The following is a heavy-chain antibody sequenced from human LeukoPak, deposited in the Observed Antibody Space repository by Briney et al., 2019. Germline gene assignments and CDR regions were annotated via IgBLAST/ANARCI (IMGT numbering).Heavy chain of an antibody. Sequence: PSETLSLTCAVYGGSFSGYYWSWIRQPPGKGLEWIGEINHSGSTNYNPSLKSRVTISVDTSKNQFSLKLSSVTAADTAVYYCARQMVRGVIRGFDYWGQGTLVTVSS. D-gene: IGHD3-10*01. CDR1: GGSFSGYY. J-gene: IGHJ4*02. CDR2: INHSGST. V-gene: IGHV4-34*01. CDR3: ARQMVRGVIRGFDY.